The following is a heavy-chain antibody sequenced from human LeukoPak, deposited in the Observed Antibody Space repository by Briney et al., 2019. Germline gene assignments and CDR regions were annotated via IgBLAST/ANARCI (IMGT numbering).Heavy chain of an antibody. CDR3: ASYCSGGSCYWFDP. Sequence: SETLSLTCAVYGGSFSGYDWSWIRQPPGKGLEWIGEINHSGSTNYNPSLKSRVTTSVDTSKNQFSLKLSSVTAADTAVYYCASYCSGGSCYWFDPWGQGTLVTVSS. J-gene: IGHJ5*02. D-gene: IGHD2-15*01. V-gene: IGHV4-34*01. CDR2: INHSGST. CDR1: GGSFSGYD.